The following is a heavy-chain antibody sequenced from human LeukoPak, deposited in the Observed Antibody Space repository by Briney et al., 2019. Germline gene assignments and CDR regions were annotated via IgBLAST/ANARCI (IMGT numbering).Heavy chain of an antibody. V-gene: IGHV4-34*01. D-gene: IGHD4-11*01. CDR3: ARRHRLAYFDY. CDR2: INHSGST. J-gene: IGHJ4*02. Sequence: PSETLSLTCAVYGGSFSGYYWSWIRQPPGKGLEWIGEINHSGSTNYNPSLKSRVTISVDTSKNQFSLKLSSVTAADTAVYYCARRHRLAYFDYWGQGTLVTVSS. CDR1: GGSFSGYY.